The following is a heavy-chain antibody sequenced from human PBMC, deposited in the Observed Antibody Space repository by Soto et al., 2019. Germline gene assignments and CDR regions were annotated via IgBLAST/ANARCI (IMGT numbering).Heavy chain of an antibody. V-gene: IGHV3-23*01. D-gene: IGHD3-22*01. CDR3: PKDIWITMIRDFDY. Sequence: EVQLLESGGGLVQPGGSLRLSCAASGFTFSSYAMSWVRQAPGKGLEWVSGIRGNGGSTYYADSVKGRFTISRDNSRSTLYLQMNSLTAEDTDVYYCPKDIWITMIRDFDYWGKATLVTLSS. CDR2: IRGNGGST. J-gene: IGHJ4*02. CDR1: GFTFSSYA.